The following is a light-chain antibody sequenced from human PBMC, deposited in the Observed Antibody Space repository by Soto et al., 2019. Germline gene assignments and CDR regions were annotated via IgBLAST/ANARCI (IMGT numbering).Light chain of an antibody. CDR3: QQYNNLPFT. J-gene: IGKJ3*01. Sequence: DIQMTQSPSGLSASVGDRFTITCQASQDITKYLNWYQKKQGKAPKLLIYDASNLETGVPSRLTGGGYGTDFTFTITNMQTEDIETYYCQQYNNLPFTFGPGTKVDIK. CDR2: DAS. CDR1: QDITKY. V-gene: IGKV1-33*01.